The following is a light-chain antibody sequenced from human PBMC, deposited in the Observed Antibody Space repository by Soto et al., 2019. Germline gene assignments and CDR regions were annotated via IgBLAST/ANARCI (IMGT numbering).Light chain of an antibody. J-gene: IGKJ2*01. V-gene: IGKV1-39*01. CDR3: QRINSTPYT. Sequence: DIQMTQSPSSLSASVGDRVTITCRASQSISRHLNWYQQKPGKAPKLLIYATSTLHSGVPSRFSGSVSATIFPLPIGNLLPKDCAFDTCQRINSTPYTSDQGTK. CDR2: ATS. CDR1: QSISRH.